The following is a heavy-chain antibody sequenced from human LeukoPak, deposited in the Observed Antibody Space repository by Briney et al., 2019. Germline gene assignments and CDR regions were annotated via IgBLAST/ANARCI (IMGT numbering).Heavy chain of an antibody. D-gene: IGHD5-12*01. Sequence: GGSLRLSCAASGFTFSSYGMHWVRQAPGKGLEWVAFIRYDGSNKYYADSVKGRFTISRDNSKNTLYLQMNSLRAEDTAVYYCAKDLMGSGYDGGGAYWGQGTLVTVSS. CDR3: AKDLMGSGYDGGGAY. CDR2: IRYDGSNK. CDR1: GFTFSSYG. V-gene: IGHV3-30*02. J-gene: IGHJ4*02.